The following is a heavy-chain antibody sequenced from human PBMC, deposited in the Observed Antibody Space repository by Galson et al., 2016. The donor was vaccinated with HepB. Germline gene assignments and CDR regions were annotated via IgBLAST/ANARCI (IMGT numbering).Heavy chain of an antibody. CDR2: VHDSGST. D-gene: IGHD5-24*01. J-gene: IGHJ4*02. CDR3: ARVTARDGYNIDN. V-gene: IGHV4-61*01. CDR1: GGSLSSGSYY. Sequence: SETLSLTCTVSGGSLSSGSYYWSWIRQPPGRGVEWIGYVHDSGSTNYNPSLKSRVTISVDTSKNQFSLRLRSASAADTAVYYCARVTARDGYNIDNWGQGTLVTVSS.